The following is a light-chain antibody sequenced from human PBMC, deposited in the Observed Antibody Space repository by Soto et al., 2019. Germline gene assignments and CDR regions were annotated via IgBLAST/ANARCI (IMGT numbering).Light chain of an antibody. V-gene: IGKV3-11*01. CDR1: QSLESS. CDR3: QQRISYPLA. CDR2: DAS. Sequence: EIVLSKSPATLSLSPEQRATHSCRASQSLESSLVWYQQKPGQAPRLLICDASNRVTGIPARFSGSGSGTEFTLTISSLQPEDFAIYYCQQRISYPLAFGGGTKVDIK. J-gene: IGKJ4*01.